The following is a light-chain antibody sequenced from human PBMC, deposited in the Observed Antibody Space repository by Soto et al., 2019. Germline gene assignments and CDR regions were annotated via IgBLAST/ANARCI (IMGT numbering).Light chain of an antibody. CDR1: QSVSSN. CDR2: GAS. J-gene: IGKJ2*01. V-gene: IGKV3-15*01. CDR3: QQYNNWPYT. Sequence: EIVMTQSPATLSVSPGERATLSCRASQSVSSNLAWYQQKPGQAPRLLIYGASTRATGIPARFSGSGSGTELTLTISSLQPEDFAVYYCQQYNNWPYTFGQGTKLEIK.